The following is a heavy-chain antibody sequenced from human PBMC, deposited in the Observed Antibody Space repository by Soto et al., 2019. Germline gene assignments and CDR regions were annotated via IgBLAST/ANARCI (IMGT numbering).Heavy chain of an antibody. V-gene: IGHV3-21*04. J-gene: IGHJ5*02. CDR1: GFTFRSFT. CDR2: ISSNSAYI. CDR3: AKSTTVTAVS. Sequence: PVGSLRLSFAASGFTFRSFTMNWVRQAPGKGLEWVSTISSNSAYIYYTDALRGRLTISRDNSKNTLYLEMNSLTAEDTALYYCAKSTTVTAVSWGQGSLVTVSS. D-gene: IGHD4-17*01.